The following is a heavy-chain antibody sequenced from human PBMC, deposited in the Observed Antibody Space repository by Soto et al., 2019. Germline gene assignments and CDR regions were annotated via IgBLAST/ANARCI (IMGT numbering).Heavy chain of an antibody. V-gene: IGHV3-11*06. CDR1: GFTFSDYY. J-gene: IGHJ4*02. CDR2: ISSGSSDT. Sequence: GGSLRLSCAASGFTFSDYYMNWVRQVPGKGLEWVASISSGSSDTWYADSVKGRFIISRDNAQNSLFLQMNTLRPEDTAMYYCARVAYWGPGTQVTVSS. CDR3: ARVAY.